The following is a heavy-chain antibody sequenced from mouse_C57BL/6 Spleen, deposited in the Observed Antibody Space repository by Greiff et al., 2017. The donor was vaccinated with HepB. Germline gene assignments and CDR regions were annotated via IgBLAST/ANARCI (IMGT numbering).Heavy chain of an antibody. J-gene: IGHJ1*03. D-gene: IGHD1-1*01. CDR2: IDPNRGGT. Sequence: QVQLQQPGAELVKPGASVKLSCKASGYTFTSYWMHWVKQRPGRGLAWIGRIDPNRGGTKYNEKFKSKATLTVDKPSSTAYMQLSSLTSEDSAVYYCARYYYGSNWYFDVWGTGTTVTVSS. V-gene: IGHV1-72*01. CDR1: GYTFTSYW. CDR3: ARYYYGSNWYFDV.